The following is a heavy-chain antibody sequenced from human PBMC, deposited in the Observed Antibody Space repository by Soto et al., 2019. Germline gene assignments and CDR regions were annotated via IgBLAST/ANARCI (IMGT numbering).Heavy chain of an antibody. J-gene: IGHJ5*02. D-gene: IGHD6-13*01. CDR2: IYYSGST. V-gene: IGHV4-59*12. Sequence: ASETLSLTCTVSGVSISSYYWSWIRQPPGKGLEWIGYIYYSGSTYYNPSLKSRVTISVDTSKNQFSLKLSSVTAADTAVYYCARAKKGIAAADNWFDPWGQGTLVTVSS. CDR1: GVSISSYY. CDR3: ARAKKGIAAADNWFDP.